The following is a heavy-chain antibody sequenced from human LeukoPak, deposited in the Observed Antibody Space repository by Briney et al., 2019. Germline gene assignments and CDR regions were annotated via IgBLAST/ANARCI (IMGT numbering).Heavy chain of an antibody. J-gene: IGHJ4*02. CDR1: GGSISSSSYY. Sequence: SETLSLTCTVSGGSISSSSYYWGWIRQPAGKGLEWIGRIYTSGGTNYNPSLKSRVTISVDTSKNQFSLKLSSVTAADTAVYYCARDDHDYSDYWGQGTLVTVSS. V-gene: IGHV4-61*02. CDR2: IYTSGGT. CDR3: ARDDHDYSDY.